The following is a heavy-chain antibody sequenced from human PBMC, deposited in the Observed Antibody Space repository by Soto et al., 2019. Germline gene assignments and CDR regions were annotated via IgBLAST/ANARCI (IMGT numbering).Heavy chain of an antibody. J-gene: IGHJ4*02. CDR3: VRGLLGSGGHFDY. V-gene: IGHV3-33*01. Sequence: GGSLRLSCAAFGFIFSSFGMHWVRQAPGKGLEWVAHIWYDGSNTYYADSVKGRFTISRDNSRNTLYLQMNSLRAEDTAVYHCVRGLLGSGGHFDYWGQGTPVTVSS. CDR1: GFIFSSFG. CDR2: IWYDGSNT. D-gene: IGHD7-27*01.